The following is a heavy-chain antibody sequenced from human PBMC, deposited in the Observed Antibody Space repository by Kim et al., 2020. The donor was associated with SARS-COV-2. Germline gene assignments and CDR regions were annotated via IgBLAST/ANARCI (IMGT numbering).Heavy chain of an antibody. J-gene: IGHJ4*02. CDR2: ILYSGST. D-gene: IGHD6-13*01. CDR1: SDSISSYY. V-gene: IGHV4-59*01. Sequence: SETLSLTCSVSSDSISSYYWSWVRQLPGKEREWLGYILYSGSTDNNPPFKTQVAIPWDTSKNEFSLELTSVTAADPAVSFCARSEGRGSWHQRDYWGQGILVTVSS. CDR3: ARSEGRGSWHQRDY.